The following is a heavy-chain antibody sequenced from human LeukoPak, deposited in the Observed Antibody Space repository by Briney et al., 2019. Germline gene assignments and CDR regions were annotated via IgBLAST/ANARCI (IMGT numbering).Heavy chain of an antibody. CDR3: ARGGKRAVAGTRSPQYFQH. Sequence: PGGSLRLSCAASGFTFNSYAFTWVRQAPGKGLEWVAFIRYDGSNKYYADSVKGRFTISRDNSKNTLYLQMNSLRAEDTAVYYCARGGKRAVAGTRSPQYFQHWGQGTLVTVSS. V-gene: IGHV3-30*02. D-gene: IGHD6-19*01. J-gene: IGHJ1*01. CDR2: IRYDGSNK. CDR1: GFTFNSYA.